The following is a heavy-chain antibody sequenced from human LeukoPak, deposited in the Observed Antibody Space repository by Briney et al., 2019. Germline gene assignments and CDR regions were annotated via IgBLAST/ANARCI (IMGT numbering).Heavy chain of an antibody. CDR1: GFTLSSCD. D-gene: IGHD1-26*01. J-gene: IGHJ4*02. V-gene: IGHV3-33*01. Sequence: GGSLRLSCAASGFTLSSCDVHWVRQAPGKGLEWVAVIRDDKSNKYYADSVKGRFTISRDSSKNTLYLQMNNLGAEDTAMYYCARGRSGSYPPGIYWGQGTLVTASS. CDR2: IRDDKSNK. CDR3: ARGRSGSYPPGIY.